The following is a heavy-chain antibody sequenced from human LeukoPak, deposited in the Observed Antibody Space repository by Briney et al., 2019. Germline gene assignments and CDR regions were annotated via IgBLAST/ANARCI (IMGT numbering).Heavy chain of an antibody. J-gene: IGHJ4*02. V-gene: IGHV3-43*02. CDR1: GFTFDDYA. D-gene: IGHD3-22*01. Sequence: PGGSLRLSCAASGFTFDDYAMHWVRQAPGKGLEWVSLISGDGGSTYYADSVKGRFTISRDNSKNSLYLQMNSLRTEDTALYYSAKDFGGGYYYDSSGYYGASDYWGQGTLVTVSS. CDR3: AKDFGGGYYYDSSGYYGASDY. CDR2: ISGDGGST.